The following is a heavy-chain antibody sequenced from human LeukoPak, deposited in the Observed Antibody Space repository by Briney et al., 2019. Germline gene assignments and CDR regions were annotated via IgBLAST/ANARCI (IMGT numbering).Heavy chain of an antibody. CDR2: IYSGGTT. V-gene: IGHV3-53*01. D-gene: IGHD5-12*01. Sequence: GGSLRLSCAASGLTVSSNYMNWVRQAPGKGLEWVSVIYSGGTTYYADSVKGRFTISRDNSKNTLYLQMSSLRAEDTAVYYCVKYRRSGPGPYYYYMDVWGKGTTVTVSS. J-gene: IGHJ6*03. CDR1: GLTVSSNY. CDR3: VKYRRSGPGPYYYYMDV.